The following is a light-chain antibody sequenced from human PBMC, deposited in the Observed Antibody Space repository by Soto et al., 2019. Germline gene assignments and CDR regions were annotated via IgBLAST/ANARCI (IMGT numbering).Light chain of an antibody. CDR2: KVS. CDR3: MRGTHWPRT. V-gene: IGKV2-30*01. Sequence: DVVMTQSPLSLPVTLGQPASISCRSSQSLVYSDGNTYLNWFQQRPGQSPRRLIYKVSNRDSGVPDRFSGSGSGPDFTLKISRVEAEDVGVYYCMRGTHWPRTFGQGTKVEIK. CDR1: QSLVYSDGNTY. J-gene: IGKJ1*01.